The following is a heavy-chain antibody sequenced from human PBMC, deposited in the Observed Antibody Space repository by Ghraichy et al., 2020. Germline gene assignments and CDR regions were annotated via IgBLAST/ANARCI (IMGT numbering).Heavy chain of an antibody. CDR1: GFVFSAYD. D-gene: IGHD4-11*01. Sequence: GSLNISCVTSGFVFSAYDMHWVRQRAGKGLEWVAGIGTADDTSYPGSLTGRFTISRENAKNSLYLQVDGLRVEDTAVYFCARGRLQFFDSWGLGTLVTVSS. CDR3: ARGRLQFFDS. CDR2: IGTADDT. J-gene: IGHJ4*02. V-gene: IGHV3-13*01.